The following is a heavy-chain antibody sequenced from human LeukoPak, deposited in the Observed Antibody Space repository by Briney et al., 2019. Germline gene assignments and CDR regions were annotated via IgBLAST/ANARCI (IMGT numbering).Heavy chain of an antibody. J-gene: IGHJ4*02. CDR2: TSGSGGST. Sequence: GGSLRLSCAASGFTFSSYAMSWVRQAPGKGLEWVSATSGSGGSTYYADSVKGRFTISRDNSKNTLYLQMNSLRAEDTAVYYCAKDVGDYNYFDYWGQGTLVTVSS. CDR3: AKDVGDYNYFDY. CDR1: GFTFSSYA. V-gene: IGHV3-23*01. D-gene: IGHD4-17*01.